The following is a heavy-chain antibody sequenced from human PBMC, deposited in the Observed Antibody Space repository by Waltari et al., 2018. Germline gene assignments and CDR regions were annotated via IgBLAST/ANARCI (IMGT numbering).Heavy chain of an antibody. D-gene: IGHD2-15*01. J-gene: IGHJ2*01. Sequence: QVQLVQSGAEVKKPGSSVKVSCKASGGTFSSSAISWVRQAPGQGLEWMGRIIPIFGTANYAQKFQGRVTITADKSTSTAYMELSSLRSEDTAVYYCARAPCSGGSCYYLTLSYWYFDLWGRGTLVTVSS. CDR2: IIPIFGTA. V-gene: IGHV1-69*08. CDR1: GGTFSSSA. CDR3: ARAPCSGGSCYYLTLSYWYFDL.